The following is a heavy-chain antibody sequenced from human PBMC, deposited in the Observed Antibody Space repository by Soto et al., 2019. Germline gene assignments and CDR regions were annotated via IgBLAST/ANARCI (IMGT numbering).Heavy chain of an antibody. CDR1: GGSISSYY. Sequence: KTSETLSLTCTVSGGSISSYYWSWIRQPPGKGLEWIGYIYYSGSTNYNPSLKSRVTISVDTSKNQFSLKLSSVTAADTAVYYCASGGLLGHYYDSHWFDPWGQGTLVTVSS. D-gene: IGHD3-22*01. CDR2: IYYSGST. CDR3: ASGGLLGHYYDSHWFDP. V-gene: IGHV4-59*01. J-gene: IGHJ5*02.